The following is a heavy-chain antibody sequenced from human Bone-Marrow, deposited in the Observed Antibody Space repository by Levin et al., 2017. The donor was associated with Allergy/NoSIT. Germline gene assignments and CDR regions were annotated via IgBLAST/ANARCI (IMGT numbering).Heavy chain of an antibody. V-gene: IGHV4-38-2*02. CDR3: ARDGLGVLCRD. Sequence: PSETLSLTCTVSGYSISSGYYWGWIRQPPGKGLEWIGSIYHSGSTYYNPSLKSRVTISVDTSKNQFSLKLSSVTAADTAVYYCARDGLGVLCRDWGQGTLVTVSS. J-gene: IGHJ4*02. CDR2: IYHSGST. D-gene: IGHD3-16*01. CDR1: GYSISSGYY.